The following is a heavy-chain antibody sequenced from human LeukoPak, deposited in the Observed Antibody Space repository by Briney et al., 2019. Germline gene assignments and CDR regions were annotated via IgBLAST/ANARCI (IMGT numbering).Heavy chain of an antibody. CDR2: ISSSGSTI. CDR1: GFTFRSFA. Sequence: PGGSLRLSCSASGFTFRSFAMFWVRQAPGKGLEWVSYISSSGSTIYYADSVKGRFTISRDNAKNSLYLQMNSLRAEDTAVYYCARVCRGSCYQFDYWGQGTLVTVSS. D-gene: IGHD2-15*01. CDR3: ARVCRGSCYQFDY. V-gene: IGHV3-48*03. J-gene: IGHJ4*02.